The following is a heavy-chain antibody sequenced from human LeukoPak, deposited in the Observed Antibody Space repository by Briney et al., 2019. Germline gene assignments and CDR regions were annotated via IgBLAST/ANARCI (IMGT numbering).Heavy chain of an antibody. CDR1: GGSISNYF. J-gene: IGHJ5*02. V-gene: IGHV4-59*12. D-gene: IGHD6-6*01. Sequence: SETLSLTCTVSGGSISNYFWSWIRRPPGEGLEWIGDIYSSGSTYYNPSLKSRVTISVDTSKNQFSLKLSSVTAADTAVYHCARSIGARNWFDPWGQGTLVTVSS. CDR3: ARSIGARNWFDP. CDR2: IYSSGST.